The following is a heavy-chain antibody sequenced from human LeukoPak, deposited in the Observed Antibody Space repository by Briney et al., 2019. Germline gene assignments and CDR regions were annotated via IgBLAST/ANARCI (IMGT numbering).Heavy chain of an antibody. J-gene: IGHJ4*02. CDR3: ARVDTSGWHYFDD. D-gene: IGHD6-19*01. CDR1: GGSISNYY. Sequence: SETLSLTCTVSGGSISNYYWSWIRQPAGKGLEWIGHIYTGASTNYNPSLKSRVTMSLDTSKNQFSLELNSVTAADTAAYYCARVDTSGWHYFDDWGQGTLVTVSS. CDR2: IYTGAST. V-gene: IGHV4-4*07.